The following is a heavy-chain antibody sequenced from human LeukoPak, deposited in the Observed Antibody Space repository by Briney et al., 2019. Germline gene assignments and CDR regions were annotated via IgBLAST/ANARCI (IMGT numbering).Heavy chain of an antibody. CDR3: AREQQWLVRGGLDY. Sequence: GGSLRLSCAASGFTLSNYEMNWVRQAPGKGLEWVAVISYDGSNKYYADSVKGRFTISRDNSKNTLYLQMNSLRAEDTAVYYCAREQQWLVRGGLDYWGQGTLVTVSS. V-gene: IGHV3-30*04. J-gene: IGHJ4*02. CDR2: ISYDGSNK. D-gene: IGHD6-19*01. CDR1: GFTLSNYE.